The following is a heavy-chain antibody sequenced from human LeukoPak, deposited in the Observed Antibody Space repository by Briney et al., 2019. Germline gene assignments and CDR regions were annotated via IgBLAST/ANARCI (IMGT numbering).Heavy chain of an antibody. CDR2: ISGSGGST. J-gene: IGHJ4*02. V-gene: IGHV3-23*01. CDR1: GFTFSSYA. Sequence: PGGSLRLSCAASGFTFSSYAMSWVRQAPGKGLEWVSAISGSGGSTYYADSVKGRFTISRDNSKNTLYLQMNSLRAEDTAVYYCAKDFSYDILTGYYHHFDYWGQGTLVTVSS. CDR3: AKDFSYDILTGYYHHFDY. D-gene: IGHD3-9*01.